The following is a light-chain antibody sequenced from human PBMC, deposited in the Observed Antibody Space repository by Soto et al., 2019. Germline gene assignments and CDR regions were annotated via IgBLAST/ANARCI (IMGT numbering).Light chain of an antibody. CDR3: QQRSNWPLT. CDR1: QSISGY. CDR2: DAS. Sequence: EVVLTQSPGTLSLSPGERATLSCRASQSISGYLAWYQQKPGQAPRLLIYDASSRATGIPPRFSGSGSGTDFTLTISSLEPEDFAVYYCQQRSNWPLTFGGGTRVEIK. J-gene: IGKJ4*01. V-gene: IGKV3-11*01.